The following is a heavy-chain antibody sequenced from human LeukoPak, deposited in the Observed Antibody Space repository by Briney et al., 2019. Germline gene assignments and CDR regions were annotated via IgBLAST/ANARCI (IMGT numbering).Heavy chain of an antibody. CDR1: GFTVSSNY. V-gene: IGHV3-66*01. J-gene: IGHJ5*02. CDR3: AREKQQLTNWFDP. Sequence: PGGSLRLSYAASGFTVSSNYMSWVRQAPGKGLEWVSVIYSGGSTYYADSVKGRFTISRDNSKNTLYLQMNSLRAEDTAVYYCAREKQQLTNWFDPWGQGTLVTVSS. CDR2: IYSGGST. D-gene: IGHD6-13*01.